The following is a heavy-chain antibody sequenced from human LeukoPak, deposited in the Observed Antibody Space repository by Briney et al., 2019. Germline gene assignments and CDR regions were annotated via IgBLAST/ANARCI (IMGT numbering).Heavy chain of an antibody. D-gene: IGHD6-19*01. CDR2: IYYSGST. CDR1: GGSISSYY. Sequence: SETLSLTCTVSGGSISSYYWSWIRQPPGKGLEWIGSIYYSGSTYYNPSLKSRVTISVDTSKNHFSLKLSSVTAADTAVYYCARRFVGAVAAWFDPWGQGTLVTVSS. CDR3: ARRFVGAVAAWFDP. V-gene: IGHV4-39*02. J-gene: IGHJ5*02.